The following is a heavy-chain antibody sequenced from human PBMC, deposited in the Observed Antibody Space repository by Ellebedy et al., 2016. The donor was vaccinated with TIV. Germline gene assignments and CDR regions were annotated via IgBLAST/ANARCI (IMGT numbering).Heavy chain of an antibody. CDR1: GFSFGSYA. V-gene: IGHV3-23*01. CDR3: VKDDFSAVPRVRFDY. Sequence: GESLKISXEASGFSFGSYAMSWVRQAPGQGLEWVSGISRDGGDTFYADFVKGRFTISRENSKNTLYLQMNSLRAEDTAVYYCVKDDFSAVPRVRFDYWGQGTLVTVSS. J-gene: IGHJ4*02. D-gene: IGHD2-21*02. CDR2: ISRDGGDT.